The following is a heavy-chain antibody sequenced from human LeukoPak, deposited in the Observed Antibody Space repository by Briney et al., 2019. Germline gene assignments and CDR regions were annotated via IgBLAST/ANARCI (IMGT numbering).Heavy chain of an antibody. D-gene: IGHD3-16*01. CDR2: IYYSGST. CDR1: GGSISSSRYY. J-gene: IGHJ4*02. V-gene: IGHV4-39*01. Sequence: SETLSLACTVSGGSISSSRYYWGWIRQPPGKGLEWIGSIYYSGSTYYNPSLKSRVTISVDTSRNQFSLKLSSVTAADTAVYYCARGGSRLTTAGDLDYWGQGTLVTVSS. CDR3: ARGGSRLTTAGDLDY.